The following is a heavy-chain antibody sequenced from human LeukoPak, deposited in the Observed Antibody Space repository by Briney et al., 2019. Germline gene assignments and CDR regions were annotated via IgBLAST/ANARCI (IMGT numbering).Heavy chain of an antibody. J-gene: IGHJ4*02. CDR2: ISYDGSNK. D-gene: IGHD2-21*01. Sequence: GRSLRLSCAASGFTFSSYAMHWVRQAPGKGLEWVAVISYDGSNKYYADSVKGRFTISRDNSKNTLYLQMNSLRAEDTAVYYCARDYCGGDCSYFDYWGQGPLVTVSS. CDR3: ARDYCGGDCSYFDY. V-gene: IGHV3-30-3*01. CDR1: GFTFSSYA.